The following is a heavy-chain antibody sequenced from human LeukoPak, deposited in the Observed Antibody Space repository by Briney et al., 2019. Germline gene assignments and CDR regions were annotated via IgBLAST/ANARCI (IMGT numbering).Heavy chain of an antibody. J-gene: IGHJ5*02. Sequence: GGSLRLSCAASGFTFSNYSMNWVRQAPGKGLEWVSSISSGSSYIYYADSVKGRFTISRDNAKNSLYLQTDSLRAEDTAVYYCASLLEGSFDPWGQGTLVTVSS. D-gene: IGHD3-3*01. CDR3: ASLLEGSFDP. CDR1: GFTFSNYS. CDR2: ISSGSSYI. V-gene: IGHV3-21*01.